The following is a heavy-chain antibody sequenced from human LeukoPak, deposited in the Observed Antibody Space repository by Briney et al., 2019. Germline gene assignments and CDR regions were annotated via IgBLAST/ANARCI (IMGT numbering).Heavy chain of an antibody. J-gene: IGHJ4*02. D-gene: IGHD5-18*01. V-gene: IGHV1-18*01. Sequence: ASVKVSCKASGYTFTSYGISWVRQAPGQGLEWMGWISAYNGNTNYAQKLQGRVTMTTDTSTSTAYMELRSLRSDDTAVYYCARGSDTAMVDDYFDYWGQGTLDTVSS. CDR1: GYTFTSYG. CDR3: ARGSDTAMVDDYFDY. CDR2: ISAYNGNT.